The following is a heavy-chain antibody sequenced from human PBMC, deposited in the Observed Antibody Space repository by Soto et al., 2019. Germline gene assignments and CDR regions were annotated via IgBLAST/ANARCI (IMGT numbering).Heavy chain of an antibody. V-gene: IGHV3-48*02. D-gene: IGHD3-22*01. CDR3: AREANYDSSGYVDAFDI. CDR1: GFTFSSYS. J-gene: IGHJ3*02. Sequence: GGSLRLSCAASGFTFSSYSMNWVRQAPGKGLEWVSYISSSSSTIYYADSVKGRFTISRDNAKNSLYLQMNSLRDEDTAVYYCAREANYDSSGYVDAFDIRGQGTMVTVSS. CDR2: ISSSSSTI.